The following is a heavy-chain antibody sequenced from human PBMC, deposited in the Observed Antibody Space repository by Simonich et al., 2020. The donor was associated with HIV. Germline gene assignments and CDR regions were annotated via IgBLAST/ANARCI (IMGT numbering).Heavy chain of an antibody. CDR1: GGSIKNYY. CDR2: MYYSGST. Sequence: QVLLQESGPGVVKPSETLSLTCSVAGGSIKNYYWSWIRQPPGKGLEWIGYMYYSGSTYYSPSPKSLVTISLDTSKNQFSLKLNSVTAADTAVYYCARGGRHFDYWGQGTLVTVSS. V-gene: IGHV4-59*12. CDR3: ARGGRHFDY. J-gene: IGHJ4*02.